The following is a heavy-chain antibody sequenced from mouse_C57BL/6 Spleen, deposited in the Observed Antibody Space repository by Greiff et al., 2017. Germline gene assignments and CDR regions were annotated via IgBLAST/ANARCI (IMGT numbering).Heavy chain of an antibody. CDR2: IDPSDSYT. Sequence: VQLQQSGAELVKPGASVKLSCKASGYTFTSYWMQWVKQRPGQGLEWIGEIDPSDSYTNYNQKFKGKATLTVDTSSSTAYMQLSSLTSEDSAVYYCARSGDYYGSSYVRSFDYWGQGTTLTVSS. CDR3: ARSGDYYGSSYVRSFDY. J-gene: IGHJ2*01. D-gene: IGHD1-1*01. CDR1: GYTFTSYW. V-gene: IGHV1-50*01.